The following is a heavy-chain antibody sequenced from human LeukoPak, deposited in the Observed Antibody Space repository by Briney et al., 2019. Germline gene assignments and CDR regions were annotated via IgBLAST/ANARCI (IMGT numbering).Heavy chain of an antibody. J-gene: IGHJ6*03. V-gene: IGHV1-69*05. CDR3: AIPSVGNCSGGSCYPGVDYYYYYMDV. D-gene: IGHD2-15*01. CDR2: IIPIFGTA. CDR1: GGTCSSYA. Sequence: SVKVSCKASGGTCSSYAISWVRQAPGQGLEWMGRIIPIFGTANYAQKFQGRVTITTDESTSTAYMELSSLRSEDTAVYYCAIPSVGNCSGGSCYPGVDYYYYYMDVWGKGTTVTVSS.